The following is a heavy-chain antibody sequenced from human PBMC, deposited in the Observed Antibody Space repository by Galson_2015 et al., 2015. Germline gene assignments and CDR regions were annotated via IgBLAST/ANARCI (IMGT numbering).Heavy chain of an antibody. J-gene: IGHJ4*02. V-gene: IGHV3-74*01. CDR3: VRGYSGTYRADY. CDR2: INGDGSST. Sequence: LRLSCAASGFTFSTYWMHWVRQTPGEGLVWVSRINGDGSSTAYADSVKGRFTISRDSAKNTLHLQMNRLRAEDTAVYFCVRGYSGTYRADYWGQGTLVTVSS. CDR1: GFTFSTYW. D-gene: IGHD1-26*01.